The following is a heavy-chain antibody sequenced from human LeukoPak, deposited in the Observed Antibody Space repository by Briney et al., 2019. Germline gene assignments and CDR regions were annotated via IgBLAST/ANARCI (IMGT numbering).Heavy chain of an antibody. V-gene: IGHV3-74*01. CDR2: INSDGSWT. D-gene: IGHD3-22*01. Sequence: YPGGSLRLSCAASGNYWMHWVRQAPGKGLVWVSHINSDGSWTSYADSVKGRFTISRDNSKNTLYLQMNSLRAEDTAVYYCAKDRGITMIVVVITTDDAFDIWGQGTMVTVSS. CDR1: GNYW. CDR3: AKDRGITMIVVVITTDDAFDI. J-gene: IGHJ3*02.